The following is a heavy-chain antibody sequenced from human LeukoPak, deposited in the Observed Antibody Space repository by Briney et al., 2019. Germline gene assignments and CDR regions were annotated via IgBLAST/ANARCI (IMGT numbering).Heavy chain of an antibody. Sequence: SETLSLTCTVSGGSISSHFWSWIRQPPGKGLEWIGYIHYSGSTNYNPSLKSRVTISVDTSKNQFSLKLSSVTAADTAVYYCARDYSGWGQGTLVTVSS. CDR3: ARDYSG. V-gene: IGHV4-59*11. D-gene: IGHD3-10*01. CDR1: GGSISSHF. CDR2: IHYSGST. J-gene: IGHJ4*02.